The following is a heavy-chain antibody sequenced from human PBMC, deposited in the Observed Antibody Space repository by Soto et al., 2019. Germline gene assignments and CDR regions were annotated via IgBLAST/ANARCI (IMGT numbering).Heavy chain of an antibody. D-gene: IGHD3-10*01. Sequence: EVQLVESGGGLVQPGGSLRLSCAASGFTFSSYWMSWVRQAPGKGLEWVANIKQGGSEKYYVDSVKGRFTISRDNAKNSLYLQMNSLRAEDTAVYYCARDPTRGWFGESRYNWFDPWGQGTLVTVSS. CDR3: ARDPTRGWFGESRYNWFDP. V-gene: IGHV3-7*01. CDR1: GFTFSSYW. J-gene: IGHJ5*02. CDR2: IKQGGSEK.